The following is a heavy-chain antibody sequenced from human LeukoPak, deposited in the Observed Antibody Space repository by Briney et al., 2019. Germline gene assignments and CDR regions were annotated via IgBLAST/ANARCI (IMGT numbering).Heavy chain of an antibody. D-gene: IGHD5-18*01. J-gene: IGHJ4*02. CDR2: IYYSGST. CDR3: ARVNTAMAHFDY. Sequence: PSETLSLTCTVSGGSISSGGYYWSWIRQRPGKGLEWIGYIYYSGSTYYNPSLKSRVTISVDTSKNQFSLKLSSVTAADTAVYYCARVNTAMAHFDYWGQGTLVTVSS. V-gene: IGHV4-31*03. CDR1: GGSISSGGYY.